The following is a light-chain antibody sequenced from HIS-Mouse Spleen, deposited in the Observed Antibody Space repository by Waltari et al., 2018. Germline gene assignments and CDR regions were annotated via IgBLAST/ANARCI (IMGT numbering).Light chain of an antibody. CDR1: QDISNY. CDR2: DAS. Sequence: DIQMTQSPSPLSASVGDRVTITCQASQDISNYLNWYQQKPGKAPKLLIYDASNLETGVPSRFSGSGSGTDFTFTISSLQPEDIATYYCQQYDNLRVTFGPGTKVDIK. J-gene: IGKJ3*01. V-gene: IGKV1-33*01. CDR3: QQYDNLRVT.